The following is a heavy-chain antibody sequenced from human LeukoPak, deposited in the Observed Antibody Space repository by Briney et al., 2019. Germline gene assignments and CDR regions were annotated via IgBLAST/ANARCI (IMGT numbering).Heavy chain of an antibody. Sequence: PSETLSLTCSASGDSISSDYWSWIRQPPGKGLEWIGYISYSGSTKSNPALKSRVTISVDTSKNQFSLKLSSVTAADTAVYYCARVTILTGSFDYWGQGTLVTVSS. D-gene: IGHD3-9*01. V-gene: IGHV4-59*01. CDR2: ISYSGST. CDR3: ARVTILTGSFDY. CDR1: GDSISSDY. J-gene: IGHJ4*02.